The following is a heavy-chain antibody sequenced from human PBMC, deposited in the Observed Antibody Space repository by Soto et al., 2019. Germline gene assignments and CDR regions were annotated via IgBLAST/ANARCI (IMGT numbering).Heavy chain of an antibody. CDR3: ARVVGGGYSHGYERYYYGMDV. D-gene: IGHD5-18*01. J-gene: IGHJ6*02. CDR2: IIPIFGTA. Sequence: SVKVSCKASGGTFSSYAISWVRQAPGQGLEWMGGIIPIFGTANYAQKFQGRVTITADESTSTAYMELSSLRSEDTAVYYCARVVGGGYSHGYERYYYGMDVWGQGTTVTVSS. CDR1: GGTFSSYA. V-gene: IGHV1-69*13.